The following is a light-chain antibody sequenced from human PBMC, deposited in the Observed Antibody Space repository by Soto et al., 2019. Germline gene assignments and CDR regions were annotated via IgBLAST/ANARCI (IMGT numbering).Light chain of an antibody. CDR2: GAS. Sequence: EVVMTQSPATLSVSPGDRATLSCRASQSVTSDLAWYQHKPGQAPRLLIYGASTRATGIPARFSGSGSGTELTLTISSLQSEDFAVYYCQQYNDWPTWTFGQGTKVEIK. V-gene: IGKV3-15*01. CDR1: QSVTSD. J-gene: IGKJ1*01. CDR3: QQYNDWPTWT.